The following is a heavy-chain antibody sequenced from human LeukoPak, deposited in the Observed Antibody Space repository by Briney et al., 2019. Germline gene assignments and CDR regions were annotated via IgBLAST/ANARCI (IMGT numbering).Heavy chain of an antibody. J-gene: IGHJ4*02. V-gene: IGHV3-21*04. Sequence: GGSLRLSCAASGFTFSSYSMNWVRQAPGKGLEWVSSISSSSSYIYYADSVKGRFTISRDNAKNSLYLQMNSLRAEDTAVHYCAKVSTDSRGYYQKWGQGTLVTVSS. CDR1: GFTFSSYS. CDR2: ISSSSSYI. CDR3: AKVSTDSRGYYQK. D-gene: IGHD3-22*01.